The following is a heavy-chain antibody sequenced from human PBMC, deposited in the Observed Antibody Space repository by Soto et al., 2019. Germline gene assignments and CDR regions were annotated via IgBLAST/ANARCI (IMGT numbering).Heavy chain of an antibody. V-gene: IGHV5-51*01. CDR2: IYPGDSDT. CDR1: GYSFTSYW. D-gene: IGHD6-6*01. CDR3: ARVNEAYISSFVSYYYYMDV. Sequence: GESLKISCKGSGYSFTSYWIGWVRQMPGKGLEWMGIIYPGDSDTRYSPSFQGQVTISADKSISTAYLRWSSLKASDTAMYYCARVNEAYISSFVSYYYYMDVWGKGTTVTVSS. J-gene: IGHJ6*03.